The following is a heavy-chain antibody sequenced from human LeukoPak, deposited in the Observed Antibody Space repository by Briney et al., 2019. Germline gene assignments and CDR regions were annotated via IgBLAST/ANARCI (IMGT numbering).Heavy chain of an antibody. CDR3: ARVPRSNWNGY. V-gene: IGHV3-21*06. CDR1: GFTFSSYS. CDR2: ISTSSSYI. J-gene: IGHJ4*02. D-gene: IGHD1-1*01. Sequence: GGSLRLSCAASGFTFSSYSMNWVRQAPGKGLEWVSSISTSSSYIYYADSVKGRFTISRDNAKNSLYLQMNSLRAEDTAVYYCARVPRSNWNGYWGQGTLVTVSS.